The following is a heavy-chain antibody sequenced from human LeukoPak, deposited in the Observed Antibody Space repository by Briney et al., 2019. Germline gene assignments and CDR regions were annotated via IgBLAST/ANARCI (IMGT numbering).Heavy chain of an antibody. CDR3: ARALIGYYFDY. CDR2: VSNSGDYI. CDR1: GFTFSAYG. Sequence: GGSLRLSCAASGFTFSAYGMHWVRQAPGKGLEWVSSVSNSGDYIHYSDSVKGRFTISRDNSKNSLYLQMNSLRAEDTAVYYCARALIGYYFDYWGQGTLVTVSS. D-gene: IGHD2-8*01. J-gene: IGHJ4*02. V-gene: IGHV3-21*06.